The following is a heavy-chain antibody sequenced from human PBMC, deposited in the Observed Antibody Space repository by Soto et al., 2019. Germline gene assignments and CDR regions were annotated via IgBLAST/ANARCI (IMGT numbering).Heavy chain of an antibody. D-gene: IGHD3-22*01. CDR2: ISGSGGST. Sequence: GGSLRLSCAASGFTFSSYAMSWVRQAPGKGLEWVSAISGSGGSTYYADSVKGRFTISRDNSKNTLYLQMNSLRAEDTAVYYCAKSGIYDSSGYYYGFDYWGQGTLVTVSS. CDR1: GFTFSSYA. J-gene: IGHJ4*02. CDR3: AKSGIYDSSGYYYGFDY. V-gene: IGHV3-23*01.